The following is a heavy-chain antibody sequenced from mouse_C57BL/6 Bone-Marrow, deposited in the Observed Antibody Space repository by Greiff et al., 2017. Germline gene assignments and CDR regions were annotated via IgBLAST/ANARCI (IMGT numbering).Heavy chain of an antibody. V-gene: IGHV1-81*01. CDR2: IYPRSGNT. J-gene: IGHJ3*01. Sequence: VQLQQSGAELARPGASVKLSCKASGYTFTSYGISWVKQRTGQGLEWIGEIYPRSGNTYYNEKFKGKATLTADKSSSTAYMELRSLTSEDSAVYYCARNYGYRDWFAYWGQGTLVTVSA. D-gene: IGHD2-2*01. CDR3: ARNYGYRDWFAY. CDR1: GYTFTSYG.